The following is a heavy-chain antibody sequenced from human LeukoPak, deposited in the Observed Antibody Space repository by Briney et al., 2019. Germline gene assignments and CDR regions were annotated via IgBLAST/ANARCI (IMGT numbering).Heavy chain of an antibody. V-gene: IGHV4-59*08. CDR1: GGSISSFY. Sequence: SETLSLTCTVSGGSISSFYWTWIRQPPGKGLEWIGYIYYSGSTNYNPSLKSRVTISADTSKNQFSLKLSSVTAADTAVYYCARSVSYYYYGMDVWGQGTTVTVSS. CDR2: IYYSGST. J-gene: IGHJ6*02. CDR3: ARSVSYYYYGMDV.